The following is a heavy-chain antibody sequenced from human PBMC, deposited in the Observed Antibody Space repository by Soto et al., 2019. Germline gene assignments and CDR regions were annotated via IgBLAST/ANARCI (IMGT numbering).Heavy chain of an antibody. CDR2: ISWNDEK. V-gene: IGHV2-5*01. CDR1: GFSLSTNGVR. CDR3: AHRRVWSSDWYDWFDP. D-gene: IGHD6-19*01. Sequence: SGPTLVNPTQTLTLTCTFSGFSLSTNGVRVGWISQPPGKALEWLAIISWNDEKYYSPSLKSRLTITKDTSKNQVVLTMTNVDPVDTATYYCAHRRVWSSDWYDWFDPWGQGMLVTVSS. J-gene: IGHJ5*02.